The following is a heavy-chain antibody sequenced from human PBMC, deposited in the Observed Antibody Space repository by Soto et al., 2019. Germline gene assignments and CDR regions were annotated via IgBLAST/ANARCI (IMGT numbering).Heavy chain of an antibody. V-gene: IGHV4-31*03. CDR1: GGSISSDNYY. CDR2: IYYSGNT. J-gene: IGHJ4*02. CDR3: ARVPFGSYGVTYFDY. D-gene: IGHD1-26*01. Sequence: QVQLQESGPGLVKPSQTLSLTCTVSGGSISSDNYYWSWIRQHPGKGLEWIGYIYYSGNTYYNPSLKSRVTISVDTSKNQFSLKLSSVTAADTAVYYCARVPFGSYGVTYFDYWGQGTLVTVSS.